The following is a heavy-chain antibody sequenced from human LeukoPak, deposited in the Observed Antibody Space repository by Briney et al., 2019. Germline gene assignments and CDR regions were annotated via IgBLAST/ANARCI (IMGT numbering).Heavy chain of an antibody. J-gene: IGHJ4*02. CDR2: MNPNSGAT. Sequence: ASVKVSCKASGYTFTNYDFNWVRQATGQGLEWMGWMNPNSGATGYAQKFQGRVTMTRDTSINTAYMELSSLRSEDTAVYHCARWLVRGSRSSYFDYWGQGTLVTVSS. CDR3: ARWLVRGSRSSYFDY. CDR1: GYTFTNYD. V-gene: IGHV1-8*01. D-gene: IGHD6-6*01.